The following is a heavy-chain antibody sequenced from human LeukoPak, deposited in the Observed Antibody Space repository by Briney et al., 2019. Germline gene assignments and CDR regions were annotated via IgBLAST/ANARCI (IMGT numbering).Heavy chain of an antibody. CDR1: GGTFSSYA. CDR2: IVPILGTA. J-gene: IGHJ6*04. Sequence: ASVKVSCKASGGTFSSYAISWVRQAPGQGLEWMGGIVPILGTANYAQKFQGRVTITADESTSTAYMELSSLRSEDTAVYYCASGEGAMVRGVIITTSYGMDVWGKGTTVTVSS. D-gene: IGHD3-10*01. V-gene: IGHV1-69*13. CDR3: ASGEGAMVRGVIITTSYGMDV.